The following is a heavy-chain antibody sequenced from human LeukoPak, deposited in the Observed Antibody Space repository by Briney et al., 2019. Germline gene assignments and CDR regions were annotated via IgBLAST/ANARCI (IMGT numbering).Heavy chain of an antibody. CDR1: GFTLSNYW. CDR3: AAGIVGATTSGY. Sequence: SGGSLRLSCAASGFTLSNYWMHWVRQATGKGLVWVSRINSDGSSTSYADSVKGRFTISRDNAKNTLYLQMNSLRGEDTAVYYCAAGIVGATTSGYWGQGTLVTVSS. CDR2: INSDGSST. V-gene: IGHV3-74*01. D-gene: IGHD1-26*01. J-gene: IGHJ4*02.